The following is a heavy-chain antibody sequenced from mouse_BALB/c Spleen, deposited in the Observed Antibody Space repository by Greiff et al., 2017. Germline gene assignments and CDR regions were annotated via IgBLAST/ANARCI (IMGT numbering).Heavy chain of an antibody. CDR1: GYTFTSYD. Sequence: QVQLKQSGAELVKPGASVKLSCKASGYTFTSYDINWVRQRPEQGLVWIGWIFPGDGSTKYNEKFKGKATLTTDKSSSTAYLQLSRLTSEDSAVYFCARSGDYDDYAMDYWGQGTSVTVSS. J-gene: IGHJ4*01. CDR2: IFPGDGST. V-gene: IGHV1-85*01. D-gene: IGHD2-4*01. CDR3: ARSGDYDDYAMDY.